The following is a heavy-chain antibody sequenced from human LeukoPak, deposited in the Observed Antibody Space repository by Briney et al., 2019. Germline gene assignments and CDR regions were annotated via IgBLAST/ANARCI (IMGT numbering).Heavy chain of an antibody. Sequence: GGSLRLSCVASDFTFSTYWMSWVRQAPGKGLEWMANIKYDGSEKYYVDSVKGRFTISRDNAKNSLYLQMNSLRAEDTALYYCAKALNVQPPGDYFDYWGQGTLVTVSS. CDR3: AKALNVQPPGDYFDY. CDR1: DFTFSTYW. CDR2: IKYDGSEK. D-gene: IGHD3-10*01. J-gene: IGHJ4*02. V-gene: IGHV3-7*03.